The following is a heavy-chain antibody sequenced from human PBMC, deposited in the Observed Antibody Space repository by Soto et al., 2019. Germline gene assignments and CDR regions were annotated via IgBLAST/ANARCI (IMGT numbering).Heavy chain of an antibody. CDR2: ISYDGSNK. CDR3: ARDLHDFWSGYYGPLLYY. J-gene: IGHJ4*01. CDR1: GFTFSSYA. V-gene: IGHV3-30-3*01. D-gene: IGHD3-3*01. Sequence: PGGSLRLSCAASGFTFSSYARHWVRQAPGKGLERVAVISYDGSNKYYADSVKGRFTISRDNPKNTLYLQMNSLRAEDTAVYYCARDLHDFWSGYYGPLLYYWGHGTLVTVSS.